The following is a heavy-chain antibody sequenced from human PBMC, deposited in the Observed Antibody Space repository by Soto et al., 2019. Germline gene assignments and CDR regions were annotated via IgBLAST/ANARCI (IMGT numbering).Heavy chain of an antibody. Sequence: SETLSLTCTVSGGSISSGGYYWSWIRQHPGKGLEWIGYIYYSGSTYYNPSLKSRVTISVDTSKNQFSLKLSSVTAADTAVYYCASHYYGSGSYYFDYWSQGTLVTVSS. CDR2: IYYSGST. CDR3: ASHYYGSGSYYFDY. V-gene: IGHV4-31*03. D-gene: IGHD3-10*01. J-gene: IGHJ4*02. CDR1: GGSISSGGYY.